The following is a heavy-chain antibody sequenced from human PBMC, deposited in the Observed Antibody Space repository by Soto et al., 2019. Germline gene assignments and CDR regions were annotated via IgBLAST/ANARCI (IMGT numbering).Heavy chain of an antibody. J-gene: IGHJ4*02. CDR1: GYTFTSYG. V-gene: IGHV1-18*01. CDR3: ARDHYYDSSGYYYGDY. D-gene: IGHD3-22*01. CDR2: ISAYNGNT. Sequence: GASVKVSCKASGYTFTSYGISWVRQAPGQGLEWMGWISAYNGNTNYAQKLQGRGTMTTDTSTSTAYMELRSLRSDDTAVYYCARDHYYDSSGYYYGDYWGQGTLVTVSS.